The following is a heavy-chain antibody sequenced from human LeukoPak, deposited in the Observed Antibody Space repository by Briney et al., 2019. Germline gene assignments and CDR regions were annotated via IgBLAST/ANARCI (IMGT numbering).Heavy chain of an antibody. D-gene: IGHD2-2*01. J-gene: IGHJ4*02. CDR3: ARDLSLYCSSTSCLPEFDY. CDR1: GNTFTSYY. Sequence: PGASVKVSCKASGNTFTSYYMHWVRQAPGQGLEWRGIINPSGGSTSYAQKFQGRVTMTRDTSTSTVYMELSSLRSENTAVYYCARDLSLYCSSTSCLPEFDYWGQGTLVTVSS. V-gene: IGHV1-46*01. CDR2: INPSGGST.